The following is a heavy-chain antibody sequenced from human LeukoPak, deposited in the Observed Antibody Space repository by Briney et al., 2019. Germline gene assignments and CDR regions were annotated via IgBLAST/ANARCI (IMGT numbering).Heavy chain of an antibody. D-gene: IGHD3-22*01. CDR2: ISSSGGST. CDR1: GFTFSSYA. J-gene: IGHJ3*02. CDR3: AKSWNYYDSSGDDALDI. Sequence: PGGSLRLSCAASGFTFSSYAMSWVRQAPGKGLEWVSAISSSGGSTYYADSVKGRFTISRDNSKNTLYLQMNSLRAEDTAVYYCAKSWNYYDSSGDDALDIWGQGTMVTVSS. V-gene: IGHV3-23*01.